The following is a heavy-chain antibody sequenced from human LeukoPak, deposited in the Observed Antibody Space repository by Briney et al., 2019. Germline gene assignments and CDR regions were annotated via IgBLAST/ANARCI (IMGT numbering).Heavy chain of an antibody. CDR2: IKQDGSEK. V-gene: IGHV3-7*01. CDR3: AREGGYCSGGSCYWPGLNWFDP. Sequence: PGGSLRLSCAASGFTFSSYWMSWVRQAPGKGLEWVANIKQDGSEKYYVDSVKGRFTISRDNAKNSLYLQMNSLRAEDTAVYYCAREGGYCSGGSCYWPGLNWFDPWGQGTLVTVSS. D-gene: IGHD2-15*01. J-gene: IGHJ5*02. CDR1: GFTFSSYW.